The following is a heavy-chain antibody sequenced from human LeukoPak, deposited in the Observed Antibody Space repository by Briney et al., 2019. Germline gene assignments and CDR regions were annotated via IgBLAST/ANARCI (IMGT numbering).Heavy chain of an antibody. V-gene: IGHV3-48*03. Sequence: GGSLRLSCAASGFTFSSYEMNWVRQAPGKGLEWVSHISSSGSTIYYADSVKGRFTISRDNAKNSLYLQMNSLRAEDTAVYYCARDARWGKGGAAYWGQGTLVTVSS. CDR2: ISSSGSTI. J-gene: IGHJ4*02. CDR1: GFTFSSYE. CDR3: ARDARWGKGGAAY. D-gene: IGHD3-16*01.